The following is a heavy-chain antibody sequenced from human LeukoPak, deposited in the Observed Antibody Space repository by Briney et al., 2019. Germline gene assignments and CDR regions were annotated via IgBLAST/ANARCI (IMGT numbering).Heavy chain of an antibody. CDR2: IYTSGST. CDR3: RGVRFGELFDY. V-gene: IGHV4-61*02. J-gene: IGHJ4*02. D-gene: IGHD3-10*01. CDR1: GGSISSGGYY. Sequence: SETLSLTCTVSGGSISSGGYYWSWLRQPAGKGLEWLGRIYTSGSTNYNPSLKSRVTMSVNTSKNQFSLQLSSLTAADPPCYYCRGVRFGELFDYWGQGTLVTVSS.